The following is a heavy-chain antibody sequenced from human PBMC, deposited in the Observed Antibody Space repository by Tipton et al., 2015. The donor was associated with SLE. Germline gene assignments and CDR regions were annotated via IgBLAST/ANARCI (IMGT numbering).Heavy chain of an antibody. J-gene: IGHJ4*02. CDR3: ARRQRGYSYAPFDN. CDR2: IHHRGST. D-gene: IGHD5-18*01. V-gene: IGHV4-59*05. Sequence: TLSLTCTVSGGSISSYYWSWIRQPPGKGLEWIGGIHHRGSTYYNPSLKGRVTISVDTSKNQFSLKLSSVTAADTAIYYCARRQRGYSYAPFDNWGQGTLVPVSS. CDR1: GGSISSYY.